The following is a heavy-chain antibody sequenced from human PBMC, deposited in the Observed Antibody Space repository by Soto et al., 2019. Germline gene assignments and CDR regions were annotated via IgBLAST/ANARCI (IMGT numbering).Heavy chain of an antibody. Sequence: QVQLVESGGGVVQPGRSLRLSCAASGFTFSSYGIHWVRQAPGKGLEWVAVISYDGSNKYYADSVKGRFTISRDNAKNTLYLQMNSLSTEDTAMHYGAQDRSCSSSNGLTYYGMDACGQGTTVTVCS. V-gene: IGHV3-30*18. CDR1: GFTFSSYG. CDR3: AQDRSCSSSNGLTYYGMDA. J-gene: IGHJ6*02. CDR2: ISYDGSNK. D-gene: IGHD2-2*01.